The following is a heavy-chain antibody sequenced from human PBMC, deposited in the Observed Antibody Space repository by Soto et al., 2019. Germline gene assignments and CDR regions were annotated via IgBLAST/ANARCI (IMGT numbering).Heavy chain of an antibody. CDR2: IYYSGST. Sequence: PSETLSLTCTVSGGSISSSSYYWGWIRQPPGKGLEWIGSIYYSGSTYYNPSLKSRVTISVDTSKNQFSLKLSSVTAADTAVYYCASTPENYYGSGSYHGPDYWGQGTLVTVS. J-gene: IGHJ4*02. D-gene: IGHD3-10*01. V-gene: IGHV4-39*01. CDR3: ASTPENYYGSGSYHGPDY. CDR1: GGSISSSSYY.